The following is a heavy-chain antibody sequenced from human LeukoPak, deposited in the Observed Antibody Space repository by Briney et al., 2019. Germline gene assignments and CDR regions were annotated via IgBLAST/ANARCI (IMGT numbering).Heavy chain of an antibody. CDR1: GYIFTKYV. J-gene: IGHJ4*02. CDR3: ARDDCGDTCYPGGY. Sequence: ASVKVSCKASGYIFTKYVVHWVRQAPGQRPEWMGWIKAGNGDTKYSQNFQDRLTITRNTSASTVYMELSSLTSEDTALYYCARDDCGDTCYPGGYWGQGTLVTVSS. CDR2: IKAGNGDT. V-gene: IGHV1-3*01. D-gene: IGHD2-21*01.